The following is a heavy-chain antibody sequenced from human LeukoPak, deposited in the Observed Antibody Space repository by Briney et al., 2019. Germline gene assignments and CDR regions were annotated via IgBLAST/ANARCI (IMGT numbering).Heavy chain of an antibody. Sequence: PSETLSLTCTVSGGSISSYYWSWIRQPPGKGLEWIGYIYYSGSTNYNPSLKSRVTISVDTSKNQFSLKLSSVTAADTAVYYCARIMVYAGYGMDVWGQGTTVTVSS. D-gene: IGHD2-8*01. J-gene: IGHJ6*02. CDR2: IYYSGST. CDR3: ARIMVYAGYGMDV. V-gene: IGHV4-59*01. CDR1: GGSISSYY.